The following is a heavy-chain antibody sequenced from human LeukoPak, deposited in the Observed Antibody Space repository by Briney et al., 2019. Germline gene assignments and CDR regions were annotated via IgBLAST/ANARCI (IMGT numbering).Heavy chain of an antibody. D-gene: IGHD6-13*01. CDR2: IVSYSGEI. CDR3: ARGIGAAAWIGAT. J-gene: IGHJ5*02. V-gene: IGHV3-11*06. Sequence: GGSLRLSCVASGFAFSDSQMSWIRQSPGKGLEWVAYIVSYSGEIDYADSVKGRFIISRDNAKNTLYLQMNSLRGEDTAVYYCARGIGAAAWIGATWGQGALVTVPS. CDR1: GFAFSDSQ.